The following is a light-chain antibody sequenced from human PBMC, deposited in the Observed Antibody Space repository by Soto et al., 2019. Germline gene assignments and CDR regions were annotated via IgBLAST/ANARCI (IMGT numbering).Light chain of an antibody. V-gene: IGKV3D-20*02. CDR3: QQRNIWPPVT. CDR2: GAS. Sequence: EIVLTQSPGTQSLSPGERATLSCRASQSVSSSYLAWYQQKPGQAPRLLIYGASSRATGIPDRFSGSGSGTDFTLTISRLEPEDFAVYYCQQRNIWPPVTFGQGTRLEI. CDR1: QSVSSSY. J-gene: IGKJ5*01.